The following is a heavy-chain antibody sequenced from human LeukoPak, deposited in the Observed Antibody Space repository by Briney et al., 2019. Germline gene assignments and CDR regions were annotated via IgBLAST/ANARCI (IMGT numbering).Heavy chain of an antibody. J-gene: IGHJ4*02. D-gene: IGHD3-10*01. V-gene: IGHV1-2*02. CDR1: GYTFTGYY. CDR2: INPNSGGT. CDR3: ARALRITMVRGVIAPQYYFDY. Sequence: GASVKVSCKASGYTFTGYYVHWVRQAPGQGLEWMGWINPNSGGTNYAQKFQGRVTITRNTSISTAYMELSSLRSEDTAVYYCARALRITMVRGVIAPQYYFDYWGQGTLVTVSS.